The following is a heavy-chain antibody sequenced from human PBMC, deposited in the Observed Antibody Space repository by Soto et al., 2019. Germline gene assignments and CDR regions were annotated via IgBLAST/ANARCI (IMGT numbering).Heavy chain of an antibody. J-gene: IGHJ4*02. Sequence: QVQLQQWGAGLLKPSETLSPTCAVNGGSLTGYYWSWIRQPPGKGLEWIGEIKDGGSTNYSPSLRGRATIPSDTSTNQFSLKLNSVTPADTAVYYCARGQEGIVATHWDQGALVTVSS. D-gene: IGHD5-12*01. CDR2: IKDGGST. CDR1: GGSLTGYY. V-gene: IGHV4-34*01. CDR3: ARGQEGIVATH.